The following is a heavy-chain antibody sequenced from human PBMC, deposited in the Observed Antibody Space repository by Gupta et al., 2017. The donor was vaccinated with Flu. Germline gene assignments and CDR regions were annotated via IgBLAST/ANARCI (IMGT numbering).Heavy chain of an antibody. J-gene: IGHJ6*02. Sequence: QVQLVESGGGLVKPGGSLRLPCAASGFTFSDYYMSWIRQAPGKGLEWVSYISSSSSYTNYADSVKGRFTISRDNAKNSLYLQMNSLRAEDTAVYYCARDIAPYYYYGMDVWGQGTTVTVSS. D-gene: IGHD2-15*01. CDR2: ISSSSSYT. V-gene: IGHV3-11*05. CDR3: ARDIAPYYYYGMDV. CDR1: GFTFSDYY.